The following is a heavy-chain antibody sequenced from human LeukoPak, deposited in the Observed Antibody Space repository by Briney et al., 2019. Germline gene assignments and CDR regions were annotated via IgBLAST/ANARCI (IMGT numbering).Heavy chain of an antibody. D-gene: IGHD6-6*01. CDR3: AREYSTSSEGDYFDY. Sequence: SETLSLTCTVSGASITTYYWTWIRQPPGKGMEWIGYIYHSGSTNYNPSLKSRVTISLDTSRNQFSLRLSSVTAADTAVYFCAREYSTSSEGDYFDYWGQGSLVTVSS. CDR1: GASITTYY. CDR2: IYHSGST. V-gene: IGHV4-59*01. J-gene: IGHJ4*02.